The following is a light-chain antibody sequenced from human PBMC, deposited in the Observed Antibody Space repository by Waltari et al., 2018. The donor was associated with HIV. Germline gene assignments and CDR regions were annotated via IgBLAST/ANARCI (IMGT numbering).Light chain of an antibody. Sequence: NFMLTQPHSVSESPGKTVTISCTRSSGSIASNYVQWYQQRPGSAPTTVIYEDNQRPSGVPYRFSGSIDSSSNSASLTISGLKTEDETYYYCQSYDSSNRVFGGGTKLTVL. CDR3: QSYDSSNRV. J-gene: IGLJ3*02. V-gene: IGLV6-57*04. CDR1: SGSIASNY. CDR2: EDN.